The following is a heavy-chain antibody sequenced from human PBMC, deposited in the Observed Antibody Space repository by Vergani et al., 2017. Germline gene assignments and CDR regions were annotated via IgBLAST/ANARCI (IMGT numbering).Heavy chain of an antibody. V-gene: IGHV4-59*02. D-gene: IGHD3-10*01. J-gene: IGHJ4*02. CDR2: VSFRGDT. CDR1: GASVTSYY. Sequence: QVKLQESGPGLVKPSETLSLTCTVSGASVTSYYWSWIRQPPGKGLEWMGYVSFRGDTLYDPSVKGRMTISLNTSSNQFSLYLTSVTAADTAVYYCARSRICYGAGSPDYWGQGTLVTVSS. CDR3: ARSRICYGAGSPDY.